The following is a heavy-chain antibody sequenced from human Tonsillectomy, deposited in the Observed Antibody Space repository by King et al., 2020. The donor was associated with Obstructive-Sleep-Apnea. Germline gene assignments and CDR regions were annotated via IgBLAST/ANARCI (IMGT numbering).Heavy chain of an antibody. CDR3: ATSLFDY. J-gene: IGHJ4*02. V-gene: IGHV4-59*01. CDR2: IFYTGST. CDR1: GGSISTYY. Sequence: PLQESGPGLVKPSETLSLTCTVSGGSISTYYWTWIRQPPGKGLEWIGYIFYTGSTTYNPSLKSRLTISLDTSKNQFSLNLSSVTAADTAVYYCATSLFDYWGQGTLVTVSS.